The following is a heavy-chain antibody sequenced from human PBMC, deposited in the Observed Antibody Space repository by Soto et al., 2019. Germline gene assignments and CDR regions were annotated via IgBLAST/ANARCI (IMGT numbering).Heavy chain of an antibody. Sequence: QVQLVQSGAEVKKPGSSVKVSCKASGGTFSSFAISWVRQAPGQGLEWMGGIIPIFGTTNYAQKFQGRVTITADESTSTAYMEVTTLRSEHTAVYYCARDRDHTYDYWGQGTLVTVSS. V-gene: IGHV1-69*01. J-gene: IGHJ4*02. CDR3: ARDRDHTYDY. CDR1: GGTFSSFA. CDR2: IIPIFGTT.